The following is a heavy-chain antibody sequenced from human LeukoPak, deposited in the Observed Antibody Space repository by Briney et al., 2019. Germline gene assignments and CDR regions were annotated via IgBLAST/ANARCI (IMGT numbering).Heavy chain of an antibody. CDR1: GYTFTSYY. CDR3: TRGLGAKREDF. D-gene: IGHD1-26*01. Sequence: ASVKVSCKASGYTFTSYYMHWVRQAPGQGLEWLGRIIPSVGLIHYAQKFQGRGTISADETTTTAFLELTSLRSDDTAVYFCTRGLGAKREDFWGQGTLVTVSS. J-gene: IGHJ4*02. V-gene: IGHV1-46*01. CDR2: IIPSVGLI.